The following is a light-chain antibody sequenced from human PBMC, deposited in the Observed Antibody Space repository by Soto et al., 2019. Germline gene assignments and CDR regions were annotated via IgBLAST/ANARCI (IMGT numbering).Light chain of an antibody. CDR2: EVT. CDR1: SSDVGGYNY. V-gene: IGLV2-14*01. J-gene: IGLJ2*01. CDR3: SSYTSISTLV. Sequence: QSALTQPVSVSGSPGQSITISCTGTSSDVGGYNYVSWYQQHSGKAPKLMIYEVTKRPSGVSNRFSGSKSGNTASLTISGLQAEDESDYYCSSYTSISTLVFGGGTKLTVL.